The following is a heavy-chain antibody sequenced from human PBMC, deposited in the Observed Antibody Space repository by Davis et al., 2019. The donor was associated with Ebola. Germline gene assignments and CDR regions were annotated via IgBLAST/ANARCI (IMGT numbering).Heavy chain of an antibody. CDR3: ARDSRGYCSPVSCPPDFDP. Sequence: ASVKVSCKASGYTFINYHMHWVRQAPGQGLEWMGWINPNNGATNYAQKFQGRVTLTWDTSISTAYMEVTKLKSDDTAVYYCARDSRGYCSPVSCPPDFDPWGQGTLVTVSS. J-gene: IGHJ5*02. CDR1: GYTFINYH. D-gene: IGHD2-15*01. V-gene: IGHV1-2*02. CDR2: INPNNGAT.